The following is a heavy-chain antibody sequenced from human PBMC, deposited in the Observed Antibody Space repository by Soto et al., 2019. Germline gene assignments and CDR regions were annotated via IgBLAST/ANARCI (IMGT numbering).Heavy chain of an antibody. CDR2: INSGKGNT. J-gene: IGHJ3*01. CDR3: ASDPALGGRKLLESSDL. D-gene: IGHD1-26*01. V-gene: IGHV1-3*01. Sequence: CKTSGYSWTSYAIHRVRRAPGQRLEWMGWINSGKGNTKDSQKFQGRVSINGETSASTDYMELSSLRYEGTAVYYCASDPALGGRKLLESSDLWGPRIMV. CDR1: GYSWTSYA.